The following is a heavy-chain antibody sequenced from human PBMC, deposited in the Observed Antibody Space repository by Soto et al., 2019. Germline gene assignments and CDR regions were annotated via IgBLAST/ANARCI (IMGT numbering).Heavy chain of an antibody. J-gene: IGHJ4*02. V-gene: IGHV3-23*01. D-gene: IGHD6-19*01. CDR2: ISGSGGST. Sequence: EVQLLESGGGLVQPGGSLRLSCAASGFTFSSYAMSWVRQAPGKGLEWVSAISGSGGSTYYADSVKGRFAISRDNSKNTLYLQMNSLRAEDTAVYYCAKGKGGIAVAVRESPFDYWGQGTLVTVSS. CDR3: AKGKGGIAVAVRESPFDY. CDR1: GFTFSSYA.